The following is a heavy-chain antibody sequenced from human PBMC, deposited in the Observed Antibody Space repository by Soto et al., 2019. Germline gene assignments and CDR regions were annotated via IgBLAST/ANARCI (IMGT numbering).Heavy chain of an antibody. CDR2: LYATGTT. J-gene: IGHJ5*02. CDR1: GASISGFY. CDR3: VRDGTKTLRDWFDP. V-gene: IGHV4-4*07. D-gene: IGHD1-1*01. Sequence: SETLSLTCTVSGASISGFYWSWIRKSAGKGLEWIGRLYATGTTDYNPSLKSRVMMSVDTSKKQFSLMLRSVTAADTAVYYCVRDGTKTLRDWFDPWGQGISVTVSS.